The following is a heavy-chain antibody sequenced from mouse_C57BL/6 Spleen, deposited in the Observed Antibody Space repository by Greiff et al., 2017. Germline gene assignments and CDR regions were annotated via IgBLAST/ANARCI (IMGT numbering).Heavy chain of an antibody. CDR1: GYSITSGYY. CDR3: ARTGSSLWYFDV. Sequence: EVQLQQSGPGLVKPSQSLSLTCSVTGYSITSGYYWNWIRQLPGNKLEWMGYISYDGSNNYNPSLKNRISITRDTSKNQIFLKLNSVTTEDTATYYYARTGSSLWYFDVWGTGTTVTVSS. J-gene: IGHJ1*03. V-gene: IGHV3-6*01. D-gene: IGHD1-1*01. CDR2: ISYDGSN.